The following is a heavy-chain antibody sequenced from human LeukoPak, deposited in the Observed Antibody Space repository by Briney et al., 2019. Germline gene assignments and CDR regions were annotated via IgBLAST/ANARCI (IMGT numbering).Heavy chain of an antibody. CDR1: GFTFTTYW. D-gene: IGHD6-19*01. CDR2: INSDGSIT. J-gene: IGHJ4*01. Sequence: GGSLRLSCAASGFTFTTYWMHWVRQAPGKGLVWVSHINSDGSITSYADSVKGRFTISRDNAKNTLYLQMNSLRPEDTAVYYCARDGGSAVAGSIDYWGHETLVIVSS. V-gene: IGHV3-74*01. CDR3: ARDGGSAVAGSIDY.